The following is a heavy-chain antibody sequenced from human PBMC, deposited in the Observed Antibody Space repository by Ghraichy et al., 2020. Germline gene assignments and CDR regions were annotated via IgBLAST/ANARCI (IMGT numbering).Heavy chain of an antibody. CDR2: VYASGNT. J-gene: IGHJ2*01. CDR1: GGSISSYD. CDR3: ARHFGTSYVPFWYFDL. D-gene: IGHD1-1*01. Sequence: SQTLSLTCTVSGGSISSYDWSWIRQPAGKGLEWIGRVYASGNTNYNPSLKSRVTTAVDTSKNQFSLKLSSVTAADTAVYYCARHFGTSYVPFWYFDLWGRGTLVTVSS. V-gene: IGHV4-4*07.